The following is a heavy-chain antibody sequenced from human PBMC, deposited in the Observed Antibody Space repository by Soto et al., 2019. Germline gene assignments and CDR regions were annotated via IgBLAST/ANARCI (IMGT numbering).Heavy chain of an antibody. D-gene: IGHD1-26*01. CDR3: ARGVPGTYAVDV. CDR1: GFTFSHYS. V-gene: IGHV3-48*01. Sequence: EVQLVESGGGLVQPGGSLRLSCVDSGFTFSHYSMNWVRQAPGKGLEWVSYISSSSRNIYYAHSVKGRFTIFRDNAKNSLYLQMNSLRAEDPAVYYCARGVPGTYAVDVWGQGTTVTVSS. CDR2: ISSSSRNI. J-gene: IGHJ6*02.